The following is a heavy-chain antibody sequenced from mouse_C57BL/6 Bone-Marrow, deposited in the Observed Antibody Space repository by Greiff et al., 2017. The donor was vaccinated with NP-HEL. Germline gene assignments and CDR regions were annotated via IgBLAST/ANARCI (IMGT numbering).Heavy chain of an antibody. CDR2: IHPSDSDT. J-gene: IGHJ1*03. D-gene: IGHD1-1*01. Sequence: VQLQQPGAELVKPGASVNVSCKASGYTFTSYWMHWVQQRPGQGLEWIGRIHPSDSDTNYNQKFTGKATLTVDKSSSTAYMQLSSLTSEDSAVYYCAIGYYYGSSYEGYFDVWGTGTTVTVSS. V-gene: IGHV1-74*01. CDR3: AIGYYYGSSYEGYFDV. CDR1: GYTFTSYW.